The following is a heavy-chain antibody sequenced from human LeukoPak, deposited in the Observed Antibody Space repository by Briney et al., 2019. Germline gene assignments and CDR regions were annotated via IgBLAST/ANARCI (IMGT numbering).Heavy chain of an antibody. CDR1: GGSFSGYY. J-gene: IGHJ5*02. D-gene: IGHD3-10*01. CDR2: INHSGST. Sequence: SETLSLTCAVYGGSFSGYYWSWIRQPPGKGLEWIGEINHSGSTNYNPSLKSRVTISVDTSKNQFSLKLSSATAADTAVYYCARGKGSYYHNWFDPWGQGTLVTVSS. CDR3: ARGKGSYYHNWFDP. V-gene: IGHV4-34*01.